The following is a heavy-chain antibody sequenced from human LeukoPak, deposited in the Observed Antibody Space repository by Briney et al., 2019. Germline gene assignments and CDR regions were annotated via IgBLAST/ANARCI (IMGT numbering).Heavy chain of an antibody. V-gene: IGHV1-2*02. CDR2: INPNSGGT. J-gene: IGHJ5*02. Sequence: EASVKVSCKASGYTFTGYYMHWVRQAPGQGLEWMGWINPNSGGTNYAQKFQGRVTMTRDTSISTAYMELSRLRSEDTAVYYCARDQEYSYGQNWFDPWGQGTLVTVSS. CDR3: ARDQEYSYGQNWFDP. D-gene: IGHD5-18*01. CDR1: GYTFTGYY.